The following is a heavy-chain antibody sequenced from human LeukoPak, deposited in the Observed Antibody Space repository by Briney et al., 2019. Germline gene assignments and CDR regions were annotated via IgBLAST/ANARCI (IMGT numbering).Heavy chain of an antibody. CDR2: IKQGGSER. V-gene: IGHV3-7*01. CDR3: ARFGYSGWNLEY. CDR1: GFTFSSYW. J-gene: IGHJ4*02. D-gene: IGHD5-12*01. Sequence: GGSLRLSCAASGFTFSSYWMSWVRQAPGKGLEWVANIKQGGSERYYVDSVKGRFTISRDNAKNSLYLQMNSLRAEDTAVYYCARFGYSGWNLEYWGQGTLVTVSS.